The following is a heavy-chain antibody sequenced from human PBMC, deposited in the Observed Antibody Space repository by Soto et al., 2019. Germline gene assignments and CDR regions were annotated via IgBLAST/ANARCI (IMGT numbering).Heavy chain of an antibody. D-gene: IGHD3-3*01. CDR3: ARTNDYDFWSGYSADY. V-gene: IGHV1-2*02. CDR2: INPNSGGT. J-gene: IGHJ4*02. Sequence: ASVKVSCKASGSNFTGYYMHWVRQAPGQGLEWMGWINPNSGGTNYAQKFQGRVTITRDTSISTAYMELSRLRSDDTAVYYCARTNDYDFWSGYSADYWGQGTLVTVSS. CDR1: GSNFTGYY.